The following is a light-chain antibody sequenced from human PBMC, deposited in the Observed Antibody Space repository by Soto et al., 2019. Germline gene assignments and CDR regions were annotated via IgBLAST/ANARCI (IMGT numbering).Light chain of an antibody. CDR3: QQYHIFLT. CDR2: RTS. Sequence: DIPMTQSPSTLSASVGDRVTITCRASQNIGAALAWYQQKPGKAPHLLIYRTSSLESGVPSRFSGSGSGTEFTLAIDSLQPDDFATYYCQQYHIFLTFGQGTKLEIK. J-gene: IGKJ2*01. V-gene: IGKV1-5*03. CDR1: QNIGAA.